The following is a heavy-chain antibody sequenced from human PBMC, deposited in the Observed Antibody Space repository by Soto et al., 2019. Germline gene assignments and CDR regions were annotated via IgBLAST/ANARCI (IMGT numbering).Heavy chain of an antibody. CDR2: IYRTGST. J-gene: IGHJ4*02. CDR3: ASRDPGNSVDY. V-gene: IGHV4-4*02. CDR1: GGSFTSNNW. D-gene: IGHD5-12*01. Sequence: SETLSLTCAVSGGSFTSNNWWTWVRQPPGQGLEWIGEIYRTGSTNYNPSLKSRVTISLDKSENQFSLKVTSLTAVDTAVYYCASRDPGNSVDYWGQGTLVTVSS.